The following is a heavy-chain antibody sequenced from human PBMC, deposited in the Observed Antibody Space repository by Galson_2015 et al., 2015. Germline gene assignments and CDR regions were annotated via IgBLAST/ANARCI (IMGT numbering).Heavy chain of an antibody. CDR3: AKVNGDVVRGTITTFDH. D-gene: IGHD3-10*01. CDR2: IKQDGSEK. V-gene: IGHV3-7*03. Sequence: SLRLSCAASGFTFSSYWMSWVRQAPGKGLEWVANIKQDGSEKYYVDSVKGRFTTSRDNSKNTLYLQMNSLRAEDTAVYYCAKVNGDVVRGTITTFDHWGQGTLVTVSS. CDR1: GFTFSSYW. J-gene: IGHJ4*02.